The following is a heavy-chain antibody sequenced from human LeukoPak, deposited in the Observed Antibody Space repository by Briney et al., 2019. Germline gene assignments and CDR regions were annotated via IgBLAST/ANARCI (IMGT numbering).Heavy chain of an antibody. J-gene: IGHJ5*02. CDR3: TRQNDGEEGGWSFP. V-gene: IGHV4-39*01. D-gene: IGHD2-15*01. CDR2: MDYSGST. Sequence: SETLSLTCTVPGGSISSGSHYWGWIRQPPGKGLEWIGSMDYSGSTYQNPSLKSRGTISLDTSKNQFSLKLSSVTAADTAVYYCTRQNDGEEGGWSFPWGHGNLVTVSS. CDR1: GGSISSGSHY.